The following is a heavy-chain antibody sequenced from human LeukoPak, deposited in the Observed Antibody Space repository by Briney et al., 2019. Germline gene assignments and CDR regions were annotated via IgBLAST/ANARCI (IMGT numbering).Heavy chain of an antibody. V-gene: IGHV3-43*02. Sequence: PGGALRLSCAASGFTFDDYAMHWVRQAPGKGLEWVSLISGDGGSTYYADSVKGRFTISRDNSKNYLYLQMNSLRTEDTALYYCANGRYSGYDFAYCGQGTLVTVSS. CDR2: ISGDGGST. CDR3: ANGRYSGYDFAY. J-gene: IGHJ4*02. CDR1: GFTFDDYA. D-gene: IGHD5-12*01.